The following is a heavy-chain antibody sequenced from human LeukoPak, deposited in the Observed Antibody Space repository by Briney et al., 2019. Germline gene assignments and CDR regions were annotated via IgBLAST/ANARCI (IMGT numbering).Heavy chain of an antibody. Sequence: GGSLRLSCAASGFTFSSYWMSWVRQAPGKGLEWAANIRQDGSEKYYVDSVRGRFTISRDDAENSLFLQMNSLRAEDTAVYYCARDLAGPPQEAFDIWGQGTMVTVS. V-gene: IGHV3-7*01. CDR2: IRQDGSEK. CDR1: GFTFSSYW. CDR3: ARDLAGPPQEAFDI. J-gene: IGHJ3*02.